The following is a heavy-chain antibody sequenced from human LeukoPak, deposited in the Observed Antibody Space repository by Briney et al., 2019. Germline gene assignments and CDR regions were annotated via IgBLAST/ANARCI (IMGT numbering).Heavy chain of an antibody. CDR3: AKHLVVASRVHWFDP. CDR2: ISGSGGST. V-gene: IGHV3-23*01. D-gene: IGHD6-6*01. J-gene: IGHJ5*02. CDR1: GFTFSSYA. Sequence: GGSLSLSCAVYGFTFSSYAISWESQAPGKGLEWVSAISGSGGSTYYADSVKGRFTISRDNSKNTLYLQMNSLRAEDTAVYYCAKHLVVASRVHWFDPWGQGTLVTVSS.